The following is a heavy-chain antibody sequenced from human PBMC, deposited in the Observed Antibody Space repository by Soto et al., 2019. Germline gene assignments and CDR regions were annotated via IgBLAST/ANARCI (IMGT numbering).Heavy chain of an antibody. J-gene: IGHJ4*02. CDR3: ARGAIGYCSGGSCQTRYFDY. CDR1: GFTVSSNY. Sequence: PGGSLRLSCAASGFTVSSNYMSWVRQAPGKGLEWVSVIYSGGSTYYADSVKGRFTISRDNSKNTLYLQMNSLRAEDTAVYYCARGAIGYCSGGSCQTRYFDYWGQGTLVTVSS. V-gene: IGHV3-66*01. D-gene: IGHD2-15*01. CDR2: IYSGGST.